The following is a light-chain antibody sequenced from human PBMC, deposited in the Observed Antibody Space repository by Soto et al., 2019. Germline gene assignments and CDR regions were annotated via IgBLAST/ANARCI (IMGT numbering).Light chain of an antibody. CDR3: QSYDRSLSASVV. Sequence: QSVLTQPPSVSGAPGQRVIISCTGSSSTIGPGYDVHWYQQLPGTAPKLLIYGDSHRPSGVPDRFSGSKSGTSASLAITWLQAEDEADYYCQSYDRSLSASVVFGGGTKLTVL. CDR1: SSTIGPGYD. J-gene: IGLJ2*01. CDR2: GDS. V-gene: IGLV1-40*01.